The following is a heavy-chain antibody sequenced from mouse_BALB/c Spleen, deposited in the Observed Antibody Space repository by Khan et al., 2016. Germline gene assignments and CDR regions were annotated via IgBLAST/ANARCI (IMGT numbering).Heavy chain of an antibody. D-gene: IGHD1-2*01. V-gene: IGHV3-2*02. CDR2: ITYSGST. CDR3: STTTTMDY. Sequence: EVKLLESGPGLVKPSQSLSLTCTVTGHSITSDYAWNWIRQFPGNKLEWMGYITYSGSTSYNPSLKSRISITRDTSKNQFFLQLNSVTTEDTATYYCSTTTTMDYWGQGTSVTVSS. J-gene: IGHJ4*01. CDR1: GHSITSDYA.